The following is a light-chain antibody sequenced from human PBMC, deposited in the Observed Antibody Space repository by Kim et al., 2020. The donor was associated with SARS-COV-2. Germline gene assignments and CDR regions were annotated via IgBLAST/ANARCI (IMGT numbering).Light chain of an antibody. CDR2: YDN. Sequence: APGKTATITCGGDNIGDKSVHWYQQKPGQAPVLVLYYDNDQPSGIPERFSGSNSGNTATLTISRVEAGDEADYYCQVWDSSSDHVVFGGGTKLTVL. CDR1: NIGDKS. CDR3: QVWDSSSDHVV. J-gene: IGLJ2*01. V-gene: IGLV3-21*04.